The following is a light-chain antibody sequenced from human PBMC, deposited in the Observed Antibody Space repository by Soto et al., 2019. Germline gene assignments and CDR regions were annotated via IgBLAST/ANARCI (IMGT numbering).Light chain of an antibody. Sequence: DIPLTQSPSSLCASVGDRVTITCRASQTISNYLNWYQMKPGKAPKLLIYGAYSLQNGVPPRFSGSGSGTDFALTSRNLEPEDFASYFCQQSYTSPTFGPGTKVDL. V-gene: IGKV1-39*01. CDR2: GAY. CDR1: QTISNY. CDR3: QQSYTSPT. J-gene: IGKJ3*01.